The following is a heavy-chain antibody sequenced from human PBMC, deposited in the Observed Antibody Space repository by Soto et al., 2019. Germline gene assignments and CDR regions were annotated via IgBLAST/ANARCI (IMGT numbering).Heavy chain of an antibody. CDR2: ISYDGSNK. J-gene: IGHJ6*02. CDR1: GFTFSSYA. D-gene: IGHD6-13*01. CDR3: ARGYSSSWYWYYYYGMDV. Sequence: QVQLVESGGGVVQPGRSLRLSCAASGFTFSSYAMHWVRQAPGKGLEWVAVISYDGSNKYYADSVKGRFTISRDNSMTTLYLQMNSLRAEDTAVYYCARGYSSSWYWYYYYGMDVWGQGTTVTVSS. V-gene: IGHV3-30-3*01.